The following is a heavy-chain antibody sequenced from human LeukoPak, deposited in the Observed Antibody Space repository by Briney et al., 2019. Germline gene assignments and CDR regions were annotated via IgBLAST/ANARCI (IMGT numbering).Heavy chain of an antibody. CDR1: GFTFTSSA. J-gene: IGHJ6*02. CDR3: AAEAKGYNYDYVWGSYRYTGYYGMDV. CDR2: IVVGSGNT. D-gene: IGHD3-16*02. Sequence: SVKVSCKASGFTFTSSAVQWVRQARGQRLEWIGWIVVGSGNTNYAQNFQERVTITRDMSTSTAYMELSSLRSEDTAVYYCAAEAKGYNYDYVWGSYRYTGYYGMDVWGQGTTVTVSS. V-gene: IGHV1-58*01.